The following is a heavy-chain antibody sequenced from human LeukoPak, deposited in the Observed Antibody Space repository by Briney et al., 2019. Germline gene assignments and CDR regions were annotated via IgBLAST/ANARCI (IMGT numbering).Heavy chain of an antibody. D-gene: IGHD3-9*01. CDR2: ISGSGGST. CDR3: AKSPYDILTGYDY. V-gene: IGHV3-23*01. CDR1: GFTFSSYA. Sequence: GGSLRLSCAASGFTFSSYAMSWVRQAPGKGLEWVSAISGSGGSTYYADSVKGRFAISRDNSKNTLYLQMNSLRAEDTAVYYCAKSPYDILTGYDYWGQGTLVTVSS. J-gene: IGHJ4*02.